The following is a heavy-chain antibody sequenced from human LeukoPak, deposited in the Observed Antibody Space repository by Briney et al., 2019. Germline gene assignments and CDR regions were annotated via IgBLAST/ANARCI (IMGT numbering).Heavy chain of an antibody. Sequence: PGGSLRLSCTASGFTFSDYWMTWVRQAPGKGPEWVANIKQDGSQRYYVDSVKGRFTISRDNSKNTLYLQMNSLRAEDTAVYYCAREKLLSDYYYGMDVWGQGTTVTVSS. V-gene: IGHV3-7*01. J-gene: IGHJ6*02. CDR1: GFTFSDYW. CDR3: AREKLLSDYYYGMDV. CDR2: IKQDGSQR. D-gene: IGHD2-2*01.